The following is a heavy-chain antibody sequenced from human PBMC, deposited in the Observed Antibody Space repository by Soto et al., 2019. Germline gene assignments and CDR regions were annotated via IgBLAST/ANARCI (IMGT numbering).Heavy chain of an antibody. CDR1: GGTFSSYA. Sequence: GASVKVSCKASGGTFSSYAISWVRQAPGQGLEWMGGIIPIFGTANYAQKFQGRVTITADESTSTAYMELSSLRSEDTAVYYCARVRSFFDSSGYGDWFDPWGQGTLVTVSS. CDR3: ARVRSFFDSSGYGDWFDP. CDR2: IIPIFGTA. D-gene: IGHD3-22*01. V-gene: IGHV1-69*13. J-gene: IGHJ5*02.